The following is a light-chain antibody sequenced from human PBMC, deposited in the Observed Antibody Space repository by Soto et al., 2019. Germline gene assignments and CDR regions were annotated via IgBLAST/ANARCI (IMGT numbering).Light chain of an antibody. Sequence: SSELTQPPSVSVSPGQTTSITCSGDKLGDKYVCWYQQKPGQSPVLVIYQDSKRPSGIPERFSGSNSGNTATLTISGTQGMDEADYYCQAWDSSTYVFGTGTKVTVL. V-gene: IGLV3-1*01. CDR2: QDS. CDR1: KLGDKY. J-gene: IGLJ1*01. CDR3: QAWDSSTYV.